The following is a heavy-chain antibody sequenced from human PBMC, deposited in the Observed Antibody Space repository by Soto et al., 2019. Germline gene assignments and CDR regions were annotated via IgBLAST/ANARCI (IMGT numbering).Heavy chain of an antibody. CDR3: AGDGGYSSSRPTYCFDY. D-gene: IGHD6-13*01. J-gene: IGHJ4*02. V-gene: IGHV6-1*01. Sequence: SQTLSLPCAISGDTVSSNSAAWTWIRPSPSRGLEWLGRTYYRSKWYNDYAVSVKSRITINPVTSKNQFSLLLNSVTPADTAVYYCAGDGGYSSSRPTYCFDYWGQGTLVTVSS. CDR2: TYYRSKWYN. CDR1: GDTVSSNSAA.